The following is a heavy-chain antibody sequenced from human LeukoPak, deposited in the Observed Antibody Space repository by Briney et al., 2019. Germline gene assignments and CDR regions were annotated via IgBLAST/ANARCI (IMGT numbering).Heavy chain of an antibody. D-gene: IGHD2-15*01. J-gene: IGHJ3*02. CDR3: AREARYCSGGSCNDAFDI. V-gene: IGHV1-69*13. Sequence: SVKDSCKASGYTFTSYGISWVRQAPGQGLEWMGGIIPIFGTANYAQKFQGRVTITADESTSTAYMELSSLRSEDTAVYYCAREARYCSGGSCNDAFDIWGQGTMVTVSS. CDR2: IIPIFGTA. CDR1: GYTFTSYG.